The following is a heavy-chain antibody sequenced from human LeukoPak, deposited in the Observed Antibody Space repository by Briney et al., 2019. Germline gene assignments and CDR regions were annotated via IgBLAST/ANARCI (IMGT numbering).Heavy chain of an antibody. V-gene: IGHV3-21*01. CDR1: GFTVSSNY. CDR2: ISSSSSYI. Sequence: GGSLRLSCAASGFTVSSNYMSWVRQAPGKGLEWVSSISSSSSYIYYADSVKGRFTISRDNAKNSLYLQMNSLRAEDTAVYYCARDFMGSPGYWGQGTLVTVSS. D-gene: IGHD3-10*01. CDR3: ARDFMGSPGY. J-gene: IGHJ4*02.